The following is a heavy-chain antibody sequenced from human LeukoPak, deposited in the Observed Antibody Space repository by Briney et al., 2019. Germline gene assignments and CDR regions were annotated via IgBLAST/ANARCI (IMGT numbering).Heavy chain of an antibody. Sequence: GGSLRLSCTASGFTFSDSSMNWVRRAPGKGLEWLSYISSGSTTIYYADSVKGRFTISRDDAKNSLYLQMNSLRAEDTAVYYCARNLNTADDYWGQGILVTVSS. CDR1: GFTFSDSS. CDR3: ARNLNTADDY. D-gene: IGHD5-18*01. CDR2: ISSGSTTI. V-gene: IGHV3-48*01. J-gene: IGHJ4*02.